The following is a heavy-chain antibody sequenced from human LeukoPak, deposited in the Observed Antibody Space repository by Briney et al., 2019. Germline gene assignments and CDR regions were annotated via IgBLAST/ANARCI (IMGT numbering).Heavy chain of an antibody. CDR3: ARVGKYSSSWYYFDY. CDR2: ISYDGSNK. D-gene: IGHD6-13*01. CDR1: GFTFSSYA. Sequence: GGSLRLSCAASGFTFSSYAMHWVRQAPGKGLEWVAVISYDGSNKYYADSVKGRFTISRDNSKNTLYLQMNSLRAEDTALYYCARVGKYSSSWYYFDYWGQGTLVTVSS. V-gene: IGHV3-30*04. J-gene: IGHJ4*02.